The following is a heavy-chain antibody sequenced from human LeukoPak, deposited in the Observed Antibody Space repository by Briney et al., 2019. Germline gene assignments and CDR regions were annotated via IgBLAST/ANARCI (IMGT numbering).Heavy chain of an antibody. D-gene: IGHD3-16*01. Sequence: ASVKVSCKASGYTFTNYYIHWVRQAPGQGLAWMGMINPSGGGTSYAQNFQGRVTMTRDMSTSTVYMELSSLRSDDTAVYYCARGNAWDRSRDWFDPWGQGTLVTVSS. J-gene: IGHJ5*02. V-gene: IGHV1-46*01. CDR3: ARGNAWDRSRDWFDP. CDR1: GYTFTNYY. CDR2: INPSGGGT.